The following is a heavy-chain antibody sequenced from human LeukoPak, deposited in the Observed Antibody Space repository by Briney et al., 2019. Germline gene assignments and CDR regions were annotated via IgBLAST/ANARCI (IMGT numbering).Heavy chain of an antibody. CDR2: IYYSGST. D-gene: IGHD3-10*01. CDR3: ARDRRVTMVRGVIMEGNDAFDI. Sequence: PSETLSLTCTVSGGSISSSSYYWGWIRQPPGTGLEWSGSIYYSGSTYYDPSLKSRVTISVDPSKNQFSLKLSSVTAADTAVYYCARDRRVTMVRGVIMEGNDAFDIWGQGTMVTVSS. CDR1: GGSISSSSYY. J-gene: IGHJ3*02. V-gene: IGHV4-39*07.